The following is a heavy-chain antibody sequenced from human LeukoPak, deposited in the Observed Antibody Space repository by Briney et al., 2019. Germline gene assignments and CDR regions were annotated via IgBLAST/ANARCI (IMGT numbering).Heavy chain of an antibody. CDR3: ARDELLWFGELLSGFA. Sequence: GRSPRLSCEASGFTFSSYGMHWVRQAPGKGLEWVANIKQDGSEKYYVDSVKGRFTISRDNAKNSLYLQMNSLRAEDTAVYYCARDELLWFGELLSGFAWGQGTLVTVSS. V-gene: IGHV3-7*01. CDR2: IKQDGSEK. J-gene: IGHJ4*02. CDR1: GFTFSSYG. D-gene: IGHD3-10*01.